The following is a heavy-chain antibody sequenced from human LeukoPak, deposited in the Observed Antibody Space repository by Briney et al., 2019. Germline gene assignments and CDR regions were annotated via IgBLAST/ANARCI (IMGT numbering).Heavy chain of an antibody. D-gene: IGHD3-10*01. CDR3: ARNMVRDIVDV. J-gene: IGHJ6*02. V-gene: IGHV1-69*04. CDR2: IIPILGIA. Sequence: ASVKVSCKASGGTFSSYAISWVRQAPGQGLEWMGRIIPILGIANYAQKFQGRVTITADKSTSTAYMELSSLRSEDTAVYYCARNMVRDIVDVWGQGTTVTVSS. CDR1: GGTFSSYA.